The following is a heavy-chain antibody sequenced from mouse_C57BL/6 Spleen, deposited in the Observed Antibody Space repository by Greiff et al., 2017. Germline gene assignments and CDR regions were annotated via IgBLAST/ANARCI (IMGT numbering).Heavy chain of an antibody. J-gene: IGHJ2*01. D-gene: IGHD1-1*01. Sequence: DVKLVESGGGLVKPGGSLKLSCAASGFTFSSYAMSWVRQTPEKRLEWVATISDGGSYTYYPDNVKSRFTISRDNAKNNLYLQMSHLKSEDTAMYYCARVHYYGSRGYYFDYWGQGTTLTVSS. CDR1: GFTFSSYA. CDR3: ARVHYYGSRGYYFDY. CDR2: ISDGGSYT. V-gene: IGHV5-4*03.